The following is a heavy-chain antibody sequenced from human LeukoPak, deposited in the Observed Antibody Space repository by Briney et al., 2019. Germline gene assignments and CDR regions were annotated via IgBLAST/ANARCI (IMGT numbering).Heavy chain of an antibody. CDR1: GYTFTSYG. J-gene: IGHJ6*03. Sequence: ASVKVSCKASGYTFTSYGISWVRQAPGQGLEWMGWISAYNGNTSYAQKLQGRVTMTTDTSTSTAYMGLSSLRSEDTAVYYCAYSGSYYKTYYYYYYMDVWGKGTTVTISS. D-gene: IGHD3-10*01. V-gene: IGHV1-18*01. CDR3: AYSGSYYKTYYYYYYMDV. CDR2: ISAYNGNT.